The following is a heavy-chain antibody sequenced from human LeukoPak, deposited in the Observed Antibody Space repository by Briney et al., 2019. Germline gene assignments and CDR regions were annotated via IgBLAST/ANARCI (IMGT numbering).Heavy chain of an antibody. CDR1: GFTFDDYA. D-gene: IGHD6-19*01. J-gene: IGHJ3*02. CDR2: ISWNSGSI. CDR3: AKDLYSSGWLAAFDI. V-gene: IGHV3-9*01. Sequence: GRSLRLSCAASGFTFDDYAMHWVRQAPGKGLEWVSGISWNSGSIGYADSVKGRFTISRDDAKNSLYLQMNSLRAEDTALYYCAKDLYSSGWLAAFDIWGQGTMVTVSS.